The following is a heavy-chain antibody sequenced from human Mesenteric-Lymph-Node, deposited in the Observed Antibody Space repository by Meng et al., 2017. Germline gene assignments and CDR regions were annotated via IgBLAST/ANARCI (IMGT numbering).Heavy chain of an antibody. Sequence: EVRLLESGGGLVQPGGALRLSCAVSGFIFSDYAMSWVRQAPGKGLEWVAPISGTGGNTYYADSVKGRFTVSRDNPKNTLYLQMNSLRVDDTAVYHCAKMEPGWYVKTWGQGTLVTVSS. D-gene: IGHD6-19*01. J-gene: IGHJ5*02. CDR1: GFIFSDYA. CDR3: AKMEPGWYVKT. CDR2: ISGTGGNT. V-gene: IGHV3-23*01.